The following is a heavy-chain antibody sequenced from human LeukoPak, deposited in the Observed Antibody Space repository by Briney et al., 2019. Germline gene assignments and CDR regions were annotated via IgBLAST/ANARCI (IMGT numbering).Heavy chain of an antibody. CDR3: ARDPPNYYGSGSYHNWFDP. D-gene: IGHD3-10*01. V-gene: IGHV1-69*06. CDR2: IIPIFGTA. J-gene: IGHJ5*02. Sequence: SVKVSCKASEGTFSSYAISWVRQAPGQGLEWMGGIIPIFGTANYAQKFQGRVTITADKSTSTAYMELSSLRSEDTAVYYCARDPPNYYGSGSYHNWFDPWGQGTLVTVSS. CDR1: EGTFSSYA.